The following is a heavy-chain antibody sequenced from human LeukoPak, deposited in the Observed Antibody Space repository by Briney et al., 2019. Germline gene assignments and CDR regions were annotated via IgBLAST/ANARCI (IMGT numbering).Heavy chain of an antibody. D-gene: IGHD3-10*01. CDR3: ARHRDGSGSYFDAFDI. J-gene: IGHJ3*02. CDR1: GYSFTSYW. Sequence: HGESLKISCKGSGYSFTSYWIGWVRQMPGKGLEWMGIIYPGDSDTRYSPSFQGQVTISADKSISTAYLQWSSLKASDTAMYYCARHRDGSGSYFDAFDIWGQGTMVTVSS. V-gene: IGHV5-51*01. CDR2: IYPGDSDT.